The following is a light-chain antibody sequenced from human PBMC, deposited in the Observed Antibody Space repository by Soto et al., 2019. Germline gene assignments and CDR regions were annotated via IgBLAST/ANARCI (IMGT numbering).Light chain of an antibody. V-gene: IGKV1-5*03. Sequence: DIQMTQSPSTLSGSVGDRVTITCRASQTISSWLAWYQQKPGKAPKLLIYKASTLKSGVPSRFSGSGSGTDFTFTISSLQPDDFATYYCQHYNSYSEAFGQGTKVDTK. J-gene: IGKJ1*01. CDR1: QTISSW. CDR2: KAS. CDR3: QHYNSYSEA.